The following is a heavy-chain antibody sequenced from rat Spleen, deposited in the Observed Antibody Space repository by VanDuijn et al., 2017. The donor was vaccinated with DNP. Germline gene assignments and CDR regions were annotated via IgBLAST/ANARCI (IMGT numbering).Heavy chain of an antibody. D-gene: IGHD1-4*01. CDR1: GFTFSDHN. CDR3: AGRPPPTRGPFDY. J-gene: IGHJ2*01. V-gene: IGHV5-7*01. CDR2: ITYDGSNT. Sequence: EVQLVESGGGLVQPGRSLKLSCAASGFTFSDHNMAWVRQAPKKGLEWVATITYDGSNTYYRDSVKGRFIISRNNARSTLYLQMDSLRSDDTATYYCAGRPPPTRGPFDYWGQGVTVTVSS.